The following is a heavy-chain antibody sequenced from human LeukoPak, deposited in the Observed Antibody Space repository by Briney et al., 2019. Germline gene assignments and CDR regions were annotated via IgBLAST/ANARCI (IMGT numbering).Heavy chain of an antibody. CDR1: RFTLSSYG. Sequence: PGRSLRLSCAASRFTLSSYGMHWVRQAPGKGLEWVAVISYDGSNKYYADSVKGRFTISRDNSKNTLYLQMNSLRAEDTAVYYCARALAAAGTEAVYWGQGTLVTVSS. V-gene: IGHV3-30*03. CDR2: ISYDGSNK. CDR3: ARALAAAGTEAVY. D-gene: IGHD6-13*01. J-gene: IGHJ4*02.